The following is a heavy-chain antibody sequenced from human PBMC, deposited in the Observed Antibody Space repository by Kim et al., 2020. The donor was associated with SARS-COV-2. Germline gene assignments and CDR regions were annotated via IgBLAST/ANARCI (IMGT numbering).Heavy chain of an antibody. Sequence: GNTNYAQKFQERGTITRDMSTSTAYMELSSLRSEDTAVYYCAAGYGDYGDYWGQGTLVTVSS. CDR2: GNT. D-gene: IGHD4-17*01. J-gene: IGHJ4*02. CDR3: AAGYGDYGDY. V-gene: IGHV1-58*01.